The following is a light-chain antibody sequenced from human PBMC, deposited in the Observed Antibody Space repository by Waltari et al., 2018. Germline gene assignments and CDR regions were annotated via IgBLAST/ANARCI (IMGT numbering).Light chain of an antibody. CDR3: LMYMGSGIWV. V-gene: IGLV8-61*01. J-gene: IGLJ2*01. CDR1: SCPLSSTSF. Sequence: QTVVTQEPSVSVSPGGTVTLTCAFSSCPLSSTSFVSWYRQTPGQAPRTLIYKINSRSAGVPDRFSGSFLGNKAALTITGAQADDESDYYCLMYMGSGIWVFGGGTKVTVL. CDR2: KIN.